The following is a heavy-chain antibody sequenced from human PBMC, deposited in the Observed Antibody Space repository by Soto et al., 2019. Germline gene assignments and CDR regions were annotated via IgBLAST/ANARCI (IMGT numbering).Heavy chain of an antibody. D-gene: IGHD7-27*01. CDR1: GGSINSGGYS. Sequence: QLQLQESGSGLVKPSQTLSLTCAVSGGSINSGGYSWSWIRQPPGKGLEWIGYIYHSGCTYYNPSLKSRVTISVDRSKNQFSLNLSSVTAADTAVYYCARARANWGLYGMDVWGQGTTVTVSS. V-gene: IGHV4-30-2*01. CDR2: IYHSGCT. CDR3: ARARANWGLYGMDV. J-gene: IGHJ6*02.